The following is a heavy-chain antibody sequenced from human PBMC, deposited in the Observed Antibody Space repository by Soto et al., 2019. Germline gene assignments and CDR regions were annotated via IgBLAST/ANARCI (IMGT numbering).Heavy chain of an antibody. CDR1: GYTFSSDD. Sequence: AETLTLSCAASGYTFSSDDMYWVRQAPAKGLQEVVVISYHGSNKYYGDSVKGRFTISRDNSKNTLYLQMTSLRAEDTAVYYCARGPENNSGSPWLDAFDIWGQGTMVTVSS. D-gene: IGHD3-22*01. CDR3: ARGPENNSGSPWLDAFDI. J-gene: IGHJ3*02. V-gene: IGHV3-33*01. CDR2: ISYHGSNK.